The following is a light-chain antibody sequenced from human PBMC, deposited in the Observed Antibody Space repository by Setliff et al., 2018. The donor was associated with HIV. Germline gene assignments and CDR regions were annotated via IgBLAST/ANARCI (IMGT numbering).Light chain of an antibody. Sequence: SYELAQPPSVSVAPGKTARITCGGNNIGSKNVHWYQQKPGQAPVLVVYDDSDRPSGIPERFSGSNSGNTATLTISRVEAGDEADYYCQVWDYSGHPYVFGSGTKVTVL. CDR2: DDS. CDR1: NIGSKN. V-gene: IGLV3-21*03. CDR3: QVWDYSGHPYV. J-gene: IGLJ1*01.